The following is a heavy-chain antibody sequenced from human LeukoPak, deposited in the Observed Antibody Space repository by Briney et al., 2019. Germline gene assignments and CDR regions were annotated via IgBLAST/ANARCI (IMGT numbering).Heavy chain of an antibody. Sequence: SETLSLTCSVSGGSFTSSSFYWGWIRQPPGKGLEWIGSMYYSGSTYYNPSLKSRVTISGDTSKNQFSLKLSSVTAADTAVYYCARRANWGFFDYWGQGTLVTVSS. CDR2: MYYSGST. CDR1: GGSFTSSSFY. CDR3: ARRANWGFFDY. J-gene: IGHJ4*02. V-gene: IGHV4-39*07. D-gene: IGHD7-27*01.